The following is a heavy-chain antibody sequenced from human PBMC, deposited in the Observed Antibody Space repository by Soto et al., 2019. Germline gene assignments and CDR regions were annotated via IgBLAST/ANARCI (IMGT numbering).Heavy chain of an antibody. Sequence: QITLKESGPTLVKPTQTLTLTCSISGFSVSSSGVGVAWIRQPPGEAPEWLALIYWDDDKRYSPSLRSRLTITKDTSKNQVVLTMTNMDPVDTATYYCAHLIIRGAGFDYWGQGTLVTVSS. CDR3: AHLIIRGAGFDY. CDR2: IYWDDDK. J-gene: IGHJ4*02. CDR1: GFSVSSSGVG. D-gene: IGHD1-26*01. V-gene: IGHV2-5*02.